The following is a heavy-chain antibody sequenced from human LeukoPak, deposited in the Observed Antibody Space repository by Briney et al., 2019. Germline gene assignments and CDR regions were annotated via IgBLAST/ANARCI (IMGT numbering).Heavy chain of an antibody. D-gene: IGHD1-7*01. CDR1: GGSISTYY. Sequence: SETLSLTCTVSGGSISTYYWSRIRQPPGKGLEWIGYIYTSGSPNYNPSLKSRVTISVDTSKNQFSLKLTSVTAADTAVYYCARSGWNYGGTFPENWFDPWGQGTLVTVSS. V-gene: IGHV4-4*09. CDR2: IYTSGSP. J-gene: IGHJ5*02. CDR3: ARSGWNYGGTFPENWFDP.